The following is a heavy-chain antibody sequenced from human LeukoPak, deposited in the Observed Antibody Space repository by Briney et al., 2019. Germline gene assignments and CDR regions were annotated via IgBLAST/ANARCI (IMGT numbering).Heavy chain of an antibody. CDR3: ARGSYVWGSYRPEATFDFDY. D-gene: IGHD3-16*02. J-gene: IGHJ4*02. CDR2: ISAYNGNT. CDR1: GYTFTSYG. V-gene: IGHV1-18*01. Sequence: ASVKVSCKASGYTFTSYGISWVRQAPGQGLEWMGWISAYNGNTNYAQKLQGRVTMTTDTSTSTASMELRSLRSDDTAVYYCARGSYVWGSYRPEATFDFDYWGQGTLVTVSS.